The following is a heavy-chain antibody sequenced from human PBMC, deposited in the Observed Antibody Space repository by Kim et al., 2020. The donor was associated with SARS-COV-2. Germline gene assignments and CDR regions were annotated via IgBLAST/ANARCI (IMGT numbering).Heavy chain of an antibody. CDR1: GFSFSSYA. CDR2: FGGSGDTT. J-gene: IGHJ4*01. CDR3: VKARRRVPWCRDNYMYY. V-gene: IGHV3-23*01. Sequence: GGSLRLSCAASGFSFSSYAISWVRQAPGKGLEWLSAFGGSGDTTYYADSVKGRFIMSRDNSKSTLLLQMDSLRVEDTAVYYCVKARRRVPWCRDNYMYY. D-gene: IGHD2-8*01.